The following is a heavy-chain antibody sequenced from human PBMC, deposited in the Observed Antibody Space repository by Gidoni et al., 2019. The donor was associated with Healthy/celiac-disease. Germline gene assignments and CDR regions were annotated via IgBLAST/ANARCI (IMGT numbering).Heavy chain of an antibody. CDR1: GFPFSDYY. D-gene: IGHD3-10*01. V-gene: IGHV3-11*01. CDR2: ISSMGSTI. CDR3: ASLYGSGSYDPYDY. J-gene: IGHJ4*02. Sequence: QVQLVESGGGLVKPGGSLRLSCSASGFPFSDYYMSWIRQAPGKGLEWVSYISSMGSTIYYADSVKGRFTISRDNAKNSLYLQMNSLRAEDTAVYYCASLYGSGSYDPYDYWGQGTLVTVSS.